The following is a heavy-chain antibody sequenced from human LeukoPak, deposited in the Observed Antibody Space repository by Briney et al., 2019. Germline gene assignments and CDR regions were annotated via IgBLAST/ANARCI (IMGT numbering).Heavy chain of an antibody. V-gene: IGHV4-59*01. CDR2: IYYSGST. CDR1: GGSISSYY. Sequence: SETLSLTCTVSGGSISSYYWSWIRQPPGKGLEWIGYIYYSGSTDYNPSLKSRVTISLDTSKNQFSLRLSSVTAADTAVYYCARETRLHSGSYSNDAFDIWGQGTMVTVSS. J-gene: IGHJ3*02. CDR3: ARETRLHSGSYSNDAFDI. D-gene: IGHD1-26*01.